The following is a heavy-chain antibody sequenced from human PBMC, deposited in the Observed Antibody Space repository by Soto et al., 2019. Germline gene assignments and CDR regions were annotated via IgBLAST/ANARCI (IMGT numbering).Heavy chain of an antibody. Sequence: QVHLVESGGGLVKPGGSLRLSCAASGFTFSDYYMSWIRQALGKGLEWVSYISSSGSTIYYADSVKGRFTISRDNAKNSLYLQMNSLRAEDTAVYYCARALIIAAALGHWFDPWGQGTLVTVSS. CDR1: GFTFSDYY. J-gene: IGHJ5*02. CDR2: ISSSGSTI. V-gene: IGHV3-11*01. D-gene: IGHD6-13*01. CDR3: ARALIIAAALGHWFDP.